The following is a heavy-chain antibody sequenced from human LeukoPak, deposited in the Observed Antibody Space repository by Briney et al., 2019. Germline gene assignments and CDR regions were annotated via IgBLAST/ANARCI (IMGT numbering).Heavy chain of an antibody. CDR1: GGSFSGYY. CDR2: ISHSGST. Sequence: PAETLSLTCAVYGGSFSGYYWSWIRQPPGKGLEWIGEISHSGSTKYNPSLKSRVTISVDSSKNQSSLKLRSVTAADTAVYYCARVSYDSSGYGLLTFDYWGQGTLVTVSS. J-gene: IGHJ4*02. CDR3: ARVSYDSSGYGLLTFDY. D-gene: IGHD3-22*01. V-gene: IGHV4-34*01.